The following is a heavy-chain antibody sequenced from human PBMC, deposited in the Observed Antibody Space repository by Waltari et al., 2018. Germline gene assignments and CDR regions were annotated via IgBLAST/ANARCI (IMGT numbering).Heavy chain of an antibody. J-gene: IGHJ4*02. Sequence: EVQLLVSGGGLVQPGGSLRRSCAASGFTFSSYAMGWVRQAPGKGLEWVSGISDSGGRTYYADSVKGRFTISRDNAKNTLYLQMNSLRAEDTAVYYCAKFFPGGNYWGFDYWGQGTLVTVSS. D-gene: IGHD1-26*01. CDR1: GFTFSSYA. CDR2: ISDSGGRT. V-gene: IGHV3-23*01. CDR3: AKFFPGGNYWGFDY.